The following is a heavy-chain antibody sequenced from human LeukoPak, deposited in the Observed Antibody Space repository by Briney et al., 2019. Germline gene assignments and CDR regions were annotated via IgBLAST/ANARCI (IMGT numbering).Heavy chain of an antibody. Sequence: ASVKVSCKASGYTFTSYAMHWVRQAPGQRLEWMGWINAGNGNTKYSQKFQGRVTITRDTSASTAYMELSSLRSEDAAVYYCARDSGSGNNDYWGQGTLVTVSS. CDR3: ARDSGSGNNDY. D-gene: IGHD1-26*01. V-gene: IGHV1-3*01. CDR2: INAGNGNT. CDR1: GYTFTSYA. J-gene: IGHJ4*02.